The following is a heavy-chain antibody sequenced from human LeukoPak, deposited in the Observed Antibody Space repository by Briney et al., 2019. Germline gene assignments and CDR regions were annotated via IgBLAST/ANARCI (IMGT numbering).Heavy chain of an antibody. CDR3: ARGQAAAGWPFFDY. J-gene: IGHJ4*02. V-gene: IGHV1-18*01. D-gene: IGHD6-13*01. CDR1: GYTFTSYG. CDR2: INTYNGNT. Sequence: TSVKVSCKASGYTFTSYGFSWVRQAPGQGLEWMGWINTYNGNTNYAQKLQGRVTITTDTSTSTAYMELRSLRSDDTAVYYCARGQAAAGWPFFDYWGQGTLVTVSS.